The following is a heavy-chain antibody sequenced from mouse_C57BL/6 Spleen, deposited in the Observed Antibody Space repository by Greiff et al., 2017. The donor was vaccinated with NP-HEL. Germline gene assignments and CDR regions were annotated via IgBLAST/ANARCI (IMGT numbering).Heavy chain of an antibody. CDR1: GYTFTSYW. D-gene: IGHD1-1*01. CDR3: ARRSYYGSSYAYFDV. J-gene: IGHJ1*03. Sequence: QVQLQQPGAELVRPGTSVKLSCKASGYTFTSYWMHWVKQRPGQGLEWIGVIDPSDSYTNYNQKFKGKATLTVDTSSSTAYMQLSSLTSEDSAVDYCARRSYYGSSYAYFDVWGTGTTVTVSS. V-gene: IGHV1-59*01. CDR2: IDPSDSYT.